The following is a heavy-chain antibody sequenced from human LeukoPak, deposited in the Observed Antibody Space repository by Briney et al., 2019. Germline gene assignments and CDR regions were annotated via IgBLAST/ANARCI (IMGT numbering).Heavy chain of an antibody. V-gene: IGHV4-30-4*01. J-gene: IGHJ4*02. Sequence: SQTLSLTCTVSGGSISSGDYYWSWIRQPPGKGLEWIGYIYYSGSTYYNPSLKSRVTISVDTSKNQFSLKLSSVTAADTAAYYCARDLTSVPAATHYFDYWGQGTLVTVSS. CDR2: IYYSGST. CDR3: ARDLTSVPAATHYFDY. CDR1: GGSISSGDYY. D-gene: IGHD2-2*01.